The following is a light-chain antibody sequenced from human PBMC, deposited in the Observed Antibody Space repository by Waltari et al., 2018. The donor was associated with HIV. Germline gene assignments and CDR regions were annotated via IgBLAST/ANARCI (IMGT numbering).Light chain of an antibody. CDR1: VLAKQY. J-gene: IGLJ1*01. V-gene: IGLV3-25*03. CDR2: KDT. CDR3: QSADTSYTSRV. Sequence: SYELTQPPSVSVSPGQTARIPCSGDVLAKQYAYWYQQKPGQAPVLVIYKDTERPSGIPERFSGSSSGTTVMLTISGVQPDDEADYYCQSADTSYTSRVFGIGTKVTVL.